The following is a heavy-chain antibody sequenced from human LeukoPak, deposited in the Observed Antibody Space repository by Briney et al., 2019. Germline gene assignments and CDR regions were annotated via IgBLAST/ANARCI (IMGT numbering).Heavy chain of an antibody. CDR3: ATAISKQLVPN. J-gene: IGHJ4*02. Sequence: GGSLRLSCAASGFTFSSYSMNWVRQAPGKGLEWVPSISSSSSYIYYADSVKGRFTISRDNAKNSLYLQMNSLRAEDTAVYYCATAISKQLVPNWGQGTLVTVSS. CDR2: ISSSSSYI. V-gene: IGHV3-21*01. D-gene: IGHD6-13*01. CDR1: GFTFSSYS.